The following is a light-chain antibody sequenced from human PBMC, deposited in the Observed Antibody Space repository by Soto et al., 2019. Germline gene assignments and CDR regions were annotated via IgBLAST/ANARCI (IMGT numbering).Light chain of an antibody. CDR3: CSYAGSSTLV. CDR2: EGS. J-gene: IGLJ2*01. CDR1: SSDVGSYNL. Sequence: QSVLTQPASVSGSPGQSITISCTGTSSDVGSYNLFSWYQQHPGKAPKLMIYEGSKRPSGVSNRFSGSKSGSTASLTISGLQAEDEADYYCCSYAGSSTLVFGGGTKLTVL. V-gene: IGLV2-23*01.